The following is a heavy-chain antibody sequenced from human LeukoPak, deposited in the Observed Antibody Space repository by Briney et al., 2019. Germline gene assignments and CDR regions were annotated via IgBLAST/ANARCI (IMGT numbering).Heavy chain of an antibody. CDR3: ARQRYFNY. CDR2: IYSGST. CDR1: GGSISGYY. Sequence: PETLSLTCTVSGGSISGYYWSWIRQPPGKGLEWIGYIYSGSTNYNLSLNSRVTISVDTSKNQFSLKLSSVTAADTAVYYCARQRYFNYWGQGTLVTVSS. J-gene: IGHJ4*02. V-gene: IGHV4-59*08.